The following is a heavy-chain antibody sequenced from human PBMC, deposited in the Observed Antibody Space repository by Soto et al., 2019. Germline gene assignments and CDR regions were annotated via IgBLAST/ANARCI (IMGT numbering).Heavy chain of an antibody. Sequence: ASVKVSCKASGYTFTGYYMHWVRQAPGQGLEWMGWINPNSGGTNYAQKFQGRVTMTRDTSISTAYMELSRLRSDDTAVYYCARVGTVLRFLEWLPTSSLDPWGQGTLVTVSS. V-gene: IGHV1-2*02. CDR3: ARVGTVLRFLEWLPTSSLDP. CDR2: INPNSGGT. J-gene: IGHJ5*02. D-gene: IGHD3-3*01. CDR1: GYTFTGYY.